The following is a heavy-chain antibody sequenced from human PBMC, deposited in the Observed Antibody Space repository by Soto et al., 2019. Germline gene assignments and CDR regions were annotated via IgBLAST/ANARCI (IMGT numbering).Heavy chain of an antibody. CDR3: ATQRSEWELSFDY. CDR1: GYTFTSYD. Sequence: ASVKVSCKASGYTFTSYDINWVRQATGQGLEWMGWMNPNSGGTNYAQKFQGWVTMTRDTSISTAYMELSRLRSDDTAVYYCATQRSEWELSFDYWGQGTLVTVSS. J-gene: IGHJ4*02. CDR2: MNPNSGGT. V-gene: IGHV1-2*04. D-gene: IGHD1-26*01.